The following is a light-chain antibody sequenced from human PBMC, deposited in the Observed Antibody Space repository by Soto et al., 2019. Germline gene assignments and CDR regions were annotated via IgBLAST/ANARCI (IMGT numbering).Light chain of an antibody. CDR3: QSNYNGQRRVV. CDR1: SSNIGAGFD. V-gene: IGLV1-40*01. J-gene: IGLJ3*02. CDR2: RNN. Sequence: QSVLTQPPSVSGAPGQTVTISCTGSSSNIGAGFDVHWYQQIPGKAPKPLIYRNNNRPSGVPDRFSGSKSDTSASLAITGLQAEDEADYYCQSNYNGQRRVVFGGGTKLTVL.